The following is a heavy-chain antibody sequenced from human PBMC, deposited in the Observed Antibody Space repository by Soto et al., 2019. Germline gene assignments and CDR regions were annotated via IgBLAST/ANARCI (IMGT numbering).Heavy chain of an antibody. V-gene: IGHV3-30*03. D-gene: IGHD3-3*01. CDR2: ISYDGSNK. Sequence: QVQLVESGGGVVQPGSSLRLSCAASGFTFSSYGMHWVRQAPGKGLEWVAVISYDGSNKSYADSVKGRFTISRDNSKKSLYMKLTSLRAVDPAVYYCSIDPVHYAFCSGCSPFIYWCQGTLVTVSS. J-gene: IGHJ4*02. CDR3: SIDPVHYAFCSGCSPFIY. CDR1: GFTFSSYG.